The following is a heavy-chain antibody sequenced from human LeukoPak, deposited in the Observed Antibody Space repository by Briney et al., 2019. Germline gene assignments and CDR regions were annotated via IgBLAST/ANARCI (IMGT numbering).Heavy chain of an antibody. J-gene: IGHJ4*02. CDR2: ISWNSGSI. V-gene: IGHV3-9*01. CDR1: GFTFDDYA. CDR3: AKGSPVDQVWDY. D-gene: IGHD3-16*01. Sequence: GGSLRLSCAASGFTFDDYAMHWVRQAQGKGLEWVSGISWNSGSIGYADSVKGRFTIARDNAKNSLYLQMNSLRAEDTALYYCAKGSPVDQVWDYWGQGTLVTVSS.